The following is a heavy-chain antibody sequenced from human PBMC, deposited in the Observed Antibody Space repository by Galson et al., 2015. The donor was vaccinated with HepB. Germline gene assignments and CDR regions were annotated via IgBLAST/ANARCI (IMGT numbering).Heavy chain of an antibody. J-gene: IGHJ4*02. D-gene: IGHD1-26*01. Sequence: CAISGDSVSTHFVAWNWIRQSPSRGLEWLGRTYYRSKWYIDYAPSVKSRVTINTDTSKNKVSLQMNSVTPEETAVYYFVRDVGSLLAYWGQGALVTVSA. CDR3: VRDVGSLLAY. V-gene: IGHV6-1*01. CDR1: GDSVSTHFVA. CDR2: TYYRSKWYI.